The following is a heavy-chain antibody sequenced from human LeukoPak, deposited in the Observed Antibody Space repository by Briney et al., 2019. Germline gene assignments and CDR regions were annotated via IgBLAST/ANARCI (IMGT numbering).Heavy chain of an antibody. Sequence: GRSLRLSCAASGFTFSSYGMHWVRQAPGKGLEWVAAIWYDGGNKYYVDSVKGRFTITRDNSKNTLYLQINSLRAEDTAVYYCARGRLGGYFDYWGQGTLVTVSS. D-gene: IGHD3-16*01. J-gene: IGHJ4*02. V-gene: IGHV3-33*01. CDR3: ARGRLGGYFDY. CDR1: GFTFSSYG. CDR2: IWYDGGNK.